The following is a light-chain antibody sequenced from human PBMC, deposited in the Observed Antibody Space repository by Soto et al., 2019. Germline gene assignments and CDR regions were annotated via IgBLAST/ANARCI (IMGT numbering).Light chain of an antibody. CDR2: KDS. CDR1: ALPKQY. V-gene: IGLV3-25*03. J-gene: IGLJ2*01. Sequence: SSELTQPPSVSVSPGQTARITCSGDALPKQYAYWYQQKPGQAPVLVIYKDSERPSGIPERFSGSSSGTTVTLTISGVQAEDEADYYCQSADSSGTNVVFGGGTKLTVL. CDR3: QSADSSGTNVV.